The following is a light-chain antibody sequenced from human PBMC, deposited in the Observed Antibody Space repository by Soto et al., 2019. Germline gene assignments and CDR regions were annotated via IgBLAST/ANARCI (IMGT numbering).Light chain of an antibody. CDR2: GVS. V-gene: IGKV3-20*01. CDR1: QSVSSSY. CDR3: QRYGSSPPFT. Sequence: EIVLTQSPGTLSLSPGERATLSCRASQSVSSSYLAWYQQKPGQAPRLLIYGVSSRATGIPDRFSGSGSGTDFTLTISRREPEDFAVYDCQRYGSSPPFTFGPGTKVDIK. J-gene: IGKJ3*01.